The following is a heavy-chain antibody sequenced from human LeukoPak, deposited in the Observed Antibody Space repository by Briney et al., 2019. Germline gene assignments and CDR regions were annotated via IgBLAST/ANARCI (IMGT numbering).Heavy chain of an antibody. J-gene: IGHJ4*02. CDR3: ARGSIAPDY. D-gene: IGHD6-6*01. CDR1: GDSINNSSYY. V-gene: IGHV4-39*01. Sequence: SETLSLTCTVSGDSINNSSYYWGWIRQPPGTGLEWIGSIHYSGSTYYNPSLKSRVTISVDTSKNQFSLRLSSVAAADTAVYYCARGSIAPDYWGQGTLVTVSS. CDR2: IHYSGST.